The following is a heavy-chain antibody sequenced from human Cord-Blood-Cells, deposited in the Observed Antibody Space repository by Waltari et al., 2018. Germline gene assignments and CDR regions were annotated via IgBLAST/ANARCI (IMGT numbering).Heavy chain of an antibody. Sequence: QVQLQESGPVLVKPSQTLSLTCTVSGGSISSGGYYWSWIRQHPGKGLEWIGYIYYSGSTYYNPSLKSRVTISVDTSKNQFSLKLSSVTAADTAVYYCARGLVYDSSGYYYYYGMDVWGQGTTVTVSS. CDR3: ARGLVYDSSGYYYYYGMDV. CDR1: GGSISSGGYY. CDR2: IYYSGST. J-gene: IGHJ6*02. D-gene: IGHD3-22*01. V-gene: IGHV4-31*03.